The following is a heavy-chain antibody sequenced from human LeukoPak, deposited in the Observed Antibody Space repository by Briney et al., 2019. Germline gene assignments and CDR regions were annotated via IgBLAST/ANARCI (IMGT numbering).Heavy chain of an antibody. Sequence: ASVTVSCTASGYTFTSYAMHWVRQAPGQRLEWMGWINAGNGNTKYSQKFQGRVTITRDTSASTAYVELSSLRSEDTAVYYCARNRVIAAAGYYYYYGMDVWGQGTTVTVSS. CDR1: GYTFTSYA. V-gene: IGHV1-3*01. CDR2: INAGNGNT. J-gene: IGHJ6*02. CDR3: ARNRVIAAAGYYYYYGMDV. D-gene: IGHD6-13*01.